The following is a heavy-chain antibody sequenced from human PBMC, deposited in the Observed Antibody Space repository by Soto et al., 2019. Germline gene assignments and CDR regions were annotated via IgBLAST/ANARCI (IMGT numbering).Heavy chain of an antibody. D-gene: IGHD3-9*01. CDR2: ISHSGTS. CDR3: ARVVLTITRGAFDA. J-gene: IGHJ3*01. CDR1: GGSISSSHW. V-gene: IGHV4-4*02. Sequence: QVQLQESGPGLVKPSGTLFLTCAVSGGSISSSHWWTWVRQSPGKGLEYIGEISHSGTSNSNPSLKSQVTLSVDKSKNHFSLTLTSVTAADTAVYYCARVVLTITRGAFDAWGQGTLVIVSS.